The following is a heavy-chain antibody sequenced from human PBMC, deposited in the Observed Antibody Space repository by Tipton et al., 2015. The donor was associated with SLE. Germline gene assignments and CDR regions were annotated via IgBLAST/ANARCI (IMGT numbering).Heavy chain of an antibody. CDR3: ARGVDY. Sequence: TLSLTRTVSGYSINNGYFWGWIRQPPGKGPEWIATISHSGDTYYDPSLKSRVTISLDTSKNEFSLRLTSVTASDTAVYYCARGVDYWGQGTLVTVSS. V-gene: IGHV4-38-2*02. CDR1: GYSINNGYF. J-gene: IGHJ4*02. CDR2: ISHSGDT.